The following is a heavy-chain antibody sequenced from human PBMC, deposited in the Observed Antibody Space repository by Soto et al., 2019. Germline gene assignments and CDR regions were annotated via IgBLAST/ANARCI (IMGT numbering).Heavy chain of an antibody. V-gene: IGHV5-51*01. D-gene: IGHD6-19*01. J-gene: IGHJ4*02. CDR3: AGPVRTVAGPFDY. CDR1: GYSFTTYW. CDR2: IYPGDSNI. Sequence: EVQLVQSGAEVKKPGESLKISCKGSGYSFTTYWIGWVRQMPGKGLEWIGIIYPGDSNIRYSPSFQGQVTISADKSISTAYLQWSSLKASDSAMYYCAGPVRTVAGPFDYWRQGTLVTVSS.